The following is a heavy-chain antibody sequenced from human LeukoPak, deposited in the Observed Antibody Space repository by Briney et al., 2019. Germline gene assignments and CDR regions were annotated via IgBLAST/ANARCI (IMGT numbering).Heavy chain of an antibody. D-gene: IGHD2-2*01. V-gene: IGHV3-48*02. Sequence: GGSLRLSCAASGFTFSSYSMNWVRQAPGKGLEWVSYISSSSSTIYYADSVKGRFTISRDNAKNSLYLQMNSLRDEDTAVYYCARGPRYCSSTSCYDWGQGTLVTVSS. CDR2: ISSSSSTI. J-gene: IGHJ4*02. CDR1: GFTFSSYS. CDR3: ARGPRYCSSTSCYD.